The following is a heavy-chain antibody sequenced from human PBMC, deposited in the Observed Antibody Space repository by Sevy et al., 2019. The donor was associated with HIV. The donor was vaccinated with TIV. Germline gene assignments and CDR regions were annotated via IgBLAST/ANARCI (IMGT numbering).Heavy chain of an antibody. Sequence: GGSLRLSCAASGFTFSSYAMSWVRQAPGKGLEWVSAISGSGGSTYYADSVKGRFTISRDNAKNSLYLQMNSLRAEDTAVYYCARAKSTSSGYPPSPRINWFDPWGQGTLVTVSS. J-gene: IGHJ5*02. CDR3: ARAKSTSSGYPPSPRINWFDP. D-gene: IGHD3-22*01. CDR2: ISGSGGST. V-gene: IGHV3-23*01. CDR1: GFTFSSYA.